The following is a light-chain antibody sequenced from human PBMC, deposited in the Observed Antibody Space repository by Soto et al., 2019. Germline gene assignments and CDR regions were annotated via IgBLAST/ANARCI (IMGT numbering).Light chain of an antibody. CDR1: QSVSSY. J-gene: IGKJ3*01. Sequence: EIVLTQSPATLSLSPGERATLSCRASQSVSSYLAWYQQKPGQAPRLLIYDASNRATGIPARFSGSGSGTDFTLTISSLEPEDFAGYYCQQRSNWPPTFGPWTKVDIK. V-gene: IGKV3-11*01. CDR2: DAS. CDR3: QQRSNWPPT.